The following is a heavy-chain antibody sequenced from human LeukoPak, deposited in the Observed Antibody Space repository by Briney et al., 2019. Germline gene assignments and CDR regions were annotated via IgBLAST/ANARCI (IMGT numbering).Heavy chain of an antibody. J-gene: IGHJ1*01. D-gene: IGHD5-12*01. V-gene: IGHV4-39*07. CDR3: ARGFPQYNGYDQH. Sequence: SETLSLTCTVSGASISSTTDYWGWTRQPPGKGLEWIGSMSYGGRTYYKPSLKGRVAISADTSKNQFSLKLNSVTAADTAVYYCARGFPQYNGYDQHWGQGALVTVSS. CDR2: MSYGGRT. CDR1: GASISSTTDY.